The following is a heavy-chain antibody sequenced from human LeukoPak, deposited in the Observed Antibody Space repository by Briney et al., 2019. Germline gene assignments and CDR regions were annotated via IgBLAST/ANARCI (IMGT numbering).Heavy chain of an antibody. D-gene: IGHD5-12*01. CDR2: ISSSSSTI. CDR1: GFTFSSYS. CDR3: AKTRNGYTTEYLQH. Sequence: QPGGSLRLSCAASGFTFSSYSMNWVRQAPGKGLEWVSYISSSSSTIYYADSVKGQFTISRDNAKNSLYLQMNSLRAEDTAVYYCAKTRNGYTTEYLQHWGQGTLVTVSS. J-gene: IGHJ1*01. V-gene: IGHV3-48*01.